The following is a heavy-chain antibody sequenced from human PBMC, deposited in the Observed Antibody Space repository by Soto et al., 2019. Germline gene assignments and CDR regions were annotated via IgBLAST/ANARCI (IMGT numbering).Heavy chain of an antibody. D-gene: IGHD3-22*01. CDR3: ARFYDSSGYYYGGPWAFDY. J-gene: IGHJ4*02. Sequence: PGGSLRLSCAASGFTFSSYSMNWVRQAPGKGLEWVSYISSSSSTIYYADSVKGRFTISRDNAKNSLYLQMNSLRDEDTAVYYCARFYDSSGYYYGGPWAFDYWGQGTLVTVSS. CDR1: GFTFSSYS. CDR2: ISSSSSTI. V-gene: IGHV3-48*02.